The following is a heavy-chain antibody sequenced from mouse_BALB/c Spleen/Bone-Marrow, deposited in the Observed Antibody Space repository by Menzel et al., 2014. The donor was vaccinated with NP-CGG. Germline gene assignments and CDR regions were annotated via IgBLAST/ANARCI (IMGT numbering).Heavy chain of an antibody. V-gene: IGHV7-3*02. J-gene: IGHJ2*01. D-gene: IGHD2-3*01. CDR3: ARGGNDLDY. Sequence: EVKLVESGGGLVQPGGSLRLSCATSGFTFTDYYMSWVRQPPGKALEWLVFIRNKANGYTTEYSASVKGRFTISRDNSQSSLYLQMNTLRAEDSATYYCARGGNDLDYWGQGTTLTVSS. CDR1: GFTFTDYY. CDR2: IRNKANGYTT.